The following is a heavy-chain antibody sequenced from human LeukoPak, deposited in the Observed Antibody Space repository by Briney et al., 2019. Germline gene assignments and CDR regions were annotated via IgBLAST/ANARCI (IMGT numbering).Heavy chain of an antibody. CDR1: GFTFRSFP. J-gene: IGHJ3*02. CDR3: AKDREYSYVYDAFDI. D-gene: IGHD3-16*01. V-gene: IGHV3-23*01. CDR2: MSGSGGST. Sequence: GGSLRLSCAASGFTFRSFPLSWVRQAPGKGLEWVSGMSGSGGSTYSADSVKGRFTISRDNSRNTLYLQMNTLRAEDTAVYYCAKDREYSYVYDAFDIWGQGTLVTVSS.